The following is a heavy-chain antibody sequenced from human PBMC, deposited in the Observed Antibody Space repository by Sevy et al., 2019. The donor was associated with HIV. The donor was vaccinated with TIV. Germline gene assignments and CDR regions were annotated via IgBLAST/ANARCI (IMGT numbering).Heavy chain of an antibody. V-gene: IGHV3-23*01. CDR2: LSFGCGKI. D-gene: IGHD2-8*01. CDR1: GFAFYDYS. CDR3: AREGCTRPHDY. Sequence: GGSLRLSCAASGFAFYDYSMSWIRQAPGKGLEWVATLSFGCGKINYADSVKGRFTISRDNSKNSLYLQMDNLGVEDTALYYCAREGCTRPHDYWGQGTRVTVSS. J-gene: IGHJ4*02.